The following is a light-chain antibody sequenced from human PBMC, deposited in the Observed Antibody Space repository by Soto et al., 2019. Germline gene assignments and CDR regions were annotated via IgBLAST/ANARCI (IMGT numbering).Light chain of an antibody. CDR3: YSYAHSSSYV. CDR1: SGDVGSYSH. CDR2: EGS. V-gene: IGLV2-23*01. J-gene: IGLJ1*01. Sequence: QSALTQPASLSGSPGQSITIACTGTSGDVGSYSHVSWYQQHPGKAPRLIIYEGSKRPSGVSHRFSASRSDKTASLTISGLQAEDEAAYYCYSYAHSSSYVFGTGTKVTVL.